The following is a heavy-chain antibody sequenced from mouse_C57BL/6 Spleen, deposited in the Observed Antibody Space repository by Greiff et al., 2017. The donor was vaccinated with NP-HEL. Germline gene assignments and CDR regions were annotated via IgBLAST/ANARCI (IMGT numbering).Heavy chain of an antibody. CDR2: ISSGSSTI. D-gene: IGHD2-10*01. CDR1: GFTFGDYG. Sequence: EVKLVESGGGLLKPEGSLNLPCAASGFTFGDYGLPWVRRAPEKGLGWVAYISSGSSTIDYADTVKGRFTISRDNAKNTLFLQMTSLRSEDTAMYYCATYYGYAMDYWGQGTSVTVSS. J-gene: IGHJ4*01. V-gene: IGHV5-17*01. CDR3: ATYYGYAMDY.